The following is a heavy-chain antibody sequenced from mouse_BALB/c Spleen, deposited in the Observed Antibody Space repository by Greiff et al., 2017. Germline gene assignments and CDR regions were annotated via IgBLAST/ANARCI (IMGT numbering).Heavy chain of an antibody. CDR2: ISYSGST. V-gene: IGHV3-2*02. Sequence: EVKVEESGPGLVKPSQSLSLTCTVTGYSITSDYAWNWIRQFPGNKLEWMGYISYSGSTSSNPSLKSRISITRDTSKNQFFLQLNSVTTEDTATYYCARSLTTVASYAMDYWGQGTSVTVSS. CDR3: ARSLTTVASYAMDY. D-gene: IGHD1-1*01. J-gene: IGHJ4*01. CDR1: GYSITSDYA.